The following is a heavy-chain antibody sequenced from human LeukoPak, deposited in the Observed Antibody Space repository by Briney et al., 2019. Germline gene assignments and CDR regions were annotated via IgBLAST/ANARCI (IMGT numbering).Heavy chain of an antibody. V-gene: IGHV4-34*01. CDR2: INHSGST. CDR3: ARRGYSYGYRYLNY. CDR1: GGSFSGYY. Sequence: SETLSLTCAVYGGSFSGYYWSWIRQPPGKGLEWIGEINHSGSTNYNPSLKSRVTISVDTSKNQFSLKLCSVTAADTAVYYCARRGYSYGYRYLNYWGQGTLVTISS. D-gene: IGHD5-18*01. J-gene: IGHJ4*02.